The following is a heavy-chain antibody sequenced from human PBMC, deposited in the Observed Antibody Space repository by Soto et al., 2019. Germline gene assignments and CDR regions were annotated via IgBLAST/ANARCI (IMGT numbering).Heavy chain of an antibody. Sequence: EVQLAESGGGLAHPGGSLRLSCAASGFTLSGYAMDWVRQAPGKGLEFVLGIISNGVGTYYANSVQGRFTISRDNSKNPVYLQMCSLRPEDMAVYYCARRARPDFYYMDVWGKGTTVTVSS. V-gene: IGHV3-64*01. D-gene: IGHD6-6*01. CDR1: GFTLSGYA. J-gene: IGHJ6*03. CDR3: ARRARPDFYYMDV. CDR2: IISNGVGT.